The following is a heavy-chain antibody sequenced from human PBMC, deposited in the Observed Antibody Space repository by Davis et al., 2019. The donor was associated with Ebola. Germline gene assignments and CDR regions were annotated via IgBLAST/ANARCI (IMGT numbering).Heavy chain of an antibody. Sequence: AASVKVSCKASGYTFTSYGISWVRQAPGQGLEWMGIINPSGGSTSYAQKFQGRVTMTRDTSTSTVYMELSSLRSEDTAVYYCARLGGGNSPYDDYWGQGTLVTVSS. CDR2: INPSGGST. CDR1: GYTFTSYG. D-gene: IGHD4-23*01. V-gene: IGHV1-46*01. CDR3: ARLGGGNSPYDDY. J-gene: IGHJ4*02.